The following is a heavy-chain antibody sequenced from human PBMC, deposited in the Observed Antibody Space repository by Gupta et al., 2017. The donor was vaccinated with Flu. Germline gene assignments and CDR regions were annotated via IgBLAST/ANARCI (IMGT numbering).Heavy chain of an antibody. CDR3: ARDPVHDQLLGGVFYYYYGMDV. Sequence: EVQLVESGGGLVQPGGSLRLSCAASGFTFSSYCMSWVRQAPGKGLEWVANIKQDGSEKYYVDSVKGQFTIPRDNAKNSLYLQMNSLRAEDTAVYYCARDPVHDQLLGGVFYYYYGMDVWGQGTTVTVSS. CDR2: IKQDGSEK. J-gene: IGHJ6*02. D-gene: IGHD2-2*01. CDR1: GFTFSSYC. V-gene: IGHV3-7*01.